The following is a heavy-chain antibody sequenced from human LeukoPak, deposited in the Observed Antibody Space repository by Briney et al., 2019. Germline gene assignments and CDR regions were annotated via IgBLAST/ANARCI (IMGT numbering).Heavy chain of an antibody. CDR2: IYYSGST. Sequence: SETLSLTCTVYGGSITSHYWSWIRQPAGKGLEWSGYIYYSGSTNYNPSLKRRVTISVDTSKNQFSLKLSSVTAADTAVYYCARAPTYYYGSGSYGPYYYYYMDVWGKGTTVTVSS. D-gene: IGHD3-10*01. CDR1: GGSITSHY. CDR3: ARAPTYYYGSGSYGPYYYYYMDV. J-gene: IGHJ6*03. V-gene: IGHV4-59*11.